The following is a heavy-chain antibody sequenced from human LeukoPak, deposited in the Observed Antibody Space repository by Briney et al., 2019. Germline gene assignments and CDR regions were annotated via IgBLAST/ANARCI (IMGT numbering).Heavy chain of an antibody. CDR1: GYSISSGYY. CDR3: ARDDYGSGSFY. D-gene: IGHD3-10*01. J-gene: IGHJ4*02. Sequence: PSETLSLTCTVSGYSISSGYYWGWIRQPPGKGLEWIGSIYHSGSTYYNPSLKSRVTISVDTSKNQFSLKLSSVTAADTAVYYCARDDYGSGSFYWGQGTLVTASS. CDR2: IYHSGST. V-gene: IGHV4-38-2*02.